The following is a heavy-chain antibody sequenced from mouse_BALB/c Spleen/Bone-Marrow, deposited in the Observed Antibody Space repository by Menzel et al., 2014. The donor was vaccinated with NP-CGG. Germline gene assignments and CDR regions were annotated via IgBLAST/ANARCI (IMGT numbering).Heavy chain of an antibody. CDR2: VHYSGYT. V-gene: IGHV3-1*02. CDR3: VRETPVVADFDY. D-gene: IGHD1-1*01. CDR1: GYSITSGYG. Sequence: EVQLQQSGPDLVKPSQSLSLTCTVTGYSITSGYGWHWIRQFPGNKLEWMGYVHYSGYTDYNPSLKSQISITRDTSKNQFFLQLNSVTTEDTATYHCVRETPVVADFDYWGQGTTLTVSS. J-gene: IGHJ2*01.